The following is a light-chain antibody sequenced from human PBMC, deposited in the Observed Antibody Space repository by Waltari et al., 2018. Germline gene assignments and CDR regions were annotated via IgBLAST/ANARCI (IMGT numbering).Light chain of an antibody. CDR3: QSADDSGTYVV. CDR1: ALPRPY. CDR2: KAT. V-gene: IGLV3-25*03. J-gene: IGLJ2*01. Sequence: SYELTQPPSASVSPGPTANITCSGEALPRPYVYWYQKKSGQAPPLVIFKATERPSGIPERVAGSTSGTTVTLTISVVQAEDEAEYFCQSADDSGTYVVFGGGTRLTIL.